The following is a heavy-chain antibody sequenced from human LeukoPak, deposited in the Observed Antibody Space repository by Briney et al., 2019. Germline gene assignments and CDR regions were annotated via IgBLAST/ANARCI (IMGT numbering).Heavy chain of an antibody. D-gene: IGHD3-10*01. J-gene: IGHJ5*02. Sequence: ASVKISCKVSGYTFTGYYMHWVRQAPGQGLEWMGRINPNSGGTNYAQKFQGRVTMTRDTSISTAYMELSRLRSDDAAVYYCARDPSYYGSGRVVNWFDPWGQGTLVTVSS. CDR2: INPNSGGT. V-gene: IGHV1-2*06. CDR1: GYTFTGYY. CDR3: ARDPSYYGSGRVVNWFDP.